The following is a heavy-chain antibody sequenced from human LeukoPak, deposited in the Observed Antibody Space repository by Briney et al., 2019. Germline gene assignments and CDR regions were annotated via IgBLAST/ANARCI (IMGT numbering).Heavy chain of an antibody. Sequence: SETLSLTCTVSGGSISSSSYYWGWIRQPPGKGLEWIGRIYYSGSTYYNPSLKSRVTISVDTSKNQFSLKLSSVTAADTAVYYCARVGYYGSGYGYYYYMDVWGKGTTVTISS. CDR3: ARVGYYGSGYGYYYYMDV. J-gene: IGHJ6*03. D-gene: IGHD3-10*01. CDR1: GGSISSSSYY. V-gene: IGHV4-39*01. CDR2: IYYSGST.